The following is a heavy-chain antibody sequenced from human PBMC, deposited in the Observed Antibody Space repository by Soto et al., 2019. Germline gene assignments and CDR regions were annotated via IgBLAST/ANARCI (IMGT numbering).Heavy chain of an antibody. D-gene: IGHD1-26*01. V-gene: IGHV2-5*02. CDR3: AHRAVYSGTYWDGGYFDT. CDR1: GFSLSTSGVG. Sequence: QITLRESGPMRVSPTQPLTLTCSFSGFSLSTSGVGVGWIRQPPGKAPEWLVVIYWDDDKRYSPSLSSRLTITKDTSRNQVVLTMTNMDPVDTGTYYCAHRAVYSGTYWDGGYFDTWGQGTPVTVSS. CDR2: IYWDDDK. J-gene: IGHJ5*02.